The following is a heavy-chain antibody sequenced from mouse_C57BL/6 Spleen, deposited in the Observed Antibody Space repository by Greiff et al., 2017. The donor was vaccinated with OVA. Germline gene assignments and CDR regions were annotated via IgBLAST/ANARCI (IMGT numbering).Heavy chain of an antibody. Sequence: EVKLMESGGGLVKPGGSLKLSCAASGFTFSSYAMSWVRQTPEKRLEWVATISDGGSYTYYPDNVKGRFTISRDNAKNNLYLQMSHLKSEDTAMYYCAIEGLAFFAYWGQGTLVTVSA. D-gene: IGHD6-1*01. CDR2: ISDGGSYT. CDR1: GFTFSSYA. V-gene: IGHV5-4*01. J-gene: IGHJ3*01. CDR3: AIEGLAFFAY.